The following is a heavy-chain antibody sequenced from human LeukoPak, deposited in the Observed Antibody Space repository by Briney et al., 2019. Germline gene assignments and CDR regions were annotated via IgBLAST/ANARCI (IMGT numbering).Heavy chain of an antibody. V-gene: IGHV3-48*03. J-gene: IGHJ4*02. Sequence: GRSLRLSCAASGFTFSSYEMSWVRQAPGKGLEWVSYISSSGSTIYYADSVKGRFTISRDNAKNSLYLQMNSLRAEDTAVYYCARDHAVAGTFDYWGQGTLVTVSS. CDR1: GFTFSSYE. CDR3: ARDHAVAGTFDY. D-gene: IGHD6-19*01. CDR2: ISSSGSTI.